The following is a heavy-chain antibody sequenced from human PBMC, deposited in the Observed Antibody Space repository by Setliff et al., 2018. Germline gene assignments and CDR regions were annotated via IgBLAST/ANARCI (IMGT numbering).Heavy chain of an antibody. CDR2: FNRNDGST. J-gene: IGHJ4*02. V-gene: IGHV3-20*04. D-gene: IGHD6-13*01. Sequence: GGSLRLSCAASGFTFGDYGLSWVRQGPGKGLEWVSGFNRNDGSTSYADSVKGRFTISRDNAKNSLYLQMNSRRVEDTALYYCARETRHNNRWYSGYYFDYWGQGTLVTVSS. CDR1: GFTFGDYG. CDR3: ARETRHNNRWYSGYYFDY.